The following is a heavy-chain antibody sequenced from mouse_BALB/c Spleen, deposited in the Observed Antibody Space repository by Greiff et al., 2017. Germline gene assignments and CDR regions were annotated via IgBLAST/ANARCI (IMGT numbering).Heavy chain of an antibody. CDR3: TKEWNYSAFAY. CDR1: GFTFSSYT. Sequence: EVKLMESGGGLVKPGGSLTLSCAASGFTFSSYTMSWVRQTPEKRLEWVATISSGGSYTYYPDSVKGRFTITRDNAKNTLYLQLSSLNTEDTAMDYCTKEWNYSAFAYWGQGTLVTVSA. V-gene: IGHV5-6-4*01. D-gene: IGHD2-1*01. J-gene: IGHJ3*01. CDR2: ISSGGSYT.